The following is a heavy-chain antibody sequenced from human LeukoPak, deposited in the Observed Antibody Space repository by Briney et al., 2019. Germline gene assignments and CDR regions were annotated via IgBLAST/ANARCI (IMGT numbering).Heavy chain of an antibody. CDR2: LYSGGAT. V-gene: IGHV3-53*01. J-gene: IGHJ4*02. D-gene: IGHD6-19*01. CDR3: TKLKGWYGEGFFDY. CDR1: GFTVSSNY. Sequence: GGSLRLSCAASGFTVSSNYMSWVRQPAGKGLEWVSVLYSGGATFYADSVKGQFTISRDTSKNTLYLQMNDLRADDTAVYYCTKLKGWYGEGFFDYWGQGTLVTVSS.